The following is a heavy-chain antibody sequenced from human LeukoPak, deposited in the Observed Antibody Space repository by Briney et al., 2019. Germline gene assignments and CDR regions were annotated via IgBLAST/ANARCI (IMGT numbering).Heavy chain of an antibody. CDR1: GDSIRSYY. V-gene: IGHV4-59*12. D-gene: IGHD1-26*01. CDR2: IYHSGAI. CDR3: AREGIVRTYDH. J-gene: IGHJ4*02. Sequence: SETLSLTCTVSGDSIRSYYWYWFRQTPGKTLEWIACIYHSGAIHYNPSIESRATISLDTSKNQFSLRLSSVTAADTAVYYCAREGIVRTYDHWGQGTLVTVSA.